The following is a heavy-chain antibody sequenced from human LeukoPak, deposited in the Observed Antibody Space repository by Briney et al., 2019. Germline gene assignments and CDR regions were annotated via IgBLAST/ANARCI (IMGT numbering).Heavy chain of an antibody. CDR1: GGSISSDK. Sequence: PSETLSLTCTASGGSISSDKWYWIWQPPRKGLKCIAYIYYRGSSNHNPSLKRRVTISIDAPKTQISPKLSSGTPADTAVYYCAGGTTMISPWGQGTLVTVSS. CDR2: IYYRGSS. V-gene: IGHV4-59*01. J-gene: IGHJ5*02. D-gene: IGHD3-22*01. CDR3: AGGTTMISP.